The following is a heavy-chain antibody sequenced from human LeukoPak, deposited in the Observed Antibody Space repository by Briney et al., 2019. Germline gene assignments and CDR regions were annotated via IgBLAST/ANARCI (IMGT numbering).Heavy chain of an antibody. Sequence: SETLSLTCSVSGGSIGSYHWNWIRQPSGKGLEWIGIVFNNGGTKHNPSLKSRVAISVDTSKNQFALKLSSVTAADTAVYYCVSSYGVDVLDYWGQGALVIVSS. CDR1: GGSIGSYH. J-gene: IGHJ4*02. CDR3: VSSYGVDVLDY. CDR2: VFNNGGT. V-gene: IGHV4-59*01. D-gene: IGHD5/OR15-5a*01.